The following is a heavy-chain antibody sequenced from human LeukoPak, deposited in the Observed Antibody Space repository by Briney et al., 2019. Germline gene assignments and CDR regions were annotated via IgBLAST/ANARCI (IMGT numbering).Heavy chain of an antibody. CDR1: GYTFTGYY. J-gene: IGHJ5*02. D-gene: IGHD3-22*01. CDR2: INPNSGGT. CDR3: ARDYYYDSSGYQGWFDP. Sequence: ASVKVSCKASGYTFTGYYMHWVRQAPGQGLEWMGWINPNSGGTNYAQKFQGWVTMTRDTSISTAYMELSRLRSDDTAVYYCARDYYYDSSGYQGWFDPWGQGTLVTVSS. V-gene: IGHV1-2*04.